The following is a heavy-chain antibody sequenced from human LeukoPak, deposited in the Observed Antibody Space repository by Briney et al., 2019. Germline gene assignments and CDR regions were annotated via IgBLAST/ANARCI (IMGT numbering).Heavy chain of an antibody. D-gene: IGHD4-17*01. Sequence: GESLKISCKGSGYSFTSYWIGWVRQMPGKGLEWMGIIYPGDSDTRYSPSFQGQVTISADKSISTAYLQWSSLKASDTAMYYCAILSSGDFTRTRGYFDYWGQGTLVTVSS. CDR1: GYSFTSYW. V-gene: IGHV5-51*01. CDR2: IYPGDSDT. J-gene: IGHJ4*02. CDR3: AILSSGDFTRTRGYFDY.